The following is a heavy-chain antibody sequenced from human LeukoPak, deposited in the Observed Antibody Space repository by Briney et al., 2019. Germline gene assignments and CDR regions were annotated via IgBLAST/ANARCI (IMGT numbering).Heavy chain of an antibody. V-gene: IGHV3-11*01. CDR2: ISSSGGTI. CDR3: ARDRKMRRGYYYYYMDV. D-gene: IGHD1-14*01. J-gene: IGHJ6*03. Sequence: GGSLRLSCAASGFTFSDYYMSWIRQAPGKGLEWVSYISSSGGTIYYADSVKGRFTVSRDNAKNSLYLQMNSLRAEDTAVYYCARDRKMRRGYYYYYMDVWGKGTTVTVSS. CDR1: GFTFSDYY.